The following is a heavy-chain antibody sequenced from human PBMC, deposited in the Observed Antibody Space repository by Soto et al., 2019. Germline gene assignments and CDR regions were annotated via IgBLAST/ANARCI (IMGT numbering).Heavy chain of an antibody. CDR3: AHRVLRTVFGLVTTTAIYFDF. V-gene: IGHV2-5*02. J-gene: IGHJ4*02. Sequence: QITLNESGPTVVRPTETLTLTCRFSGFSLTTSGVRVGWIRQSPGKAPEWLALIYWDDDKRYSASLKSRLTITQDTSKNQVGLTVSALDPTDIATYYCAHRVLRTVFGLVTTTAIYFDFWGQGTPVAVSS. D-gene: IGHD3-3*01. CDR2: IYWDDDK. CDR1: GFSLTTSGVR.